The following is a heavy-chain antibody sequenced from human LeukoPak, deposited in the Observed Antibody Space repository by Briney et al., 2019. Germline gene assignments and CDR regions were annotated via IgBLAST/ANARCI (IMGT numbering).Heavy chain of an antibody. D-gene: IGHD3-22*01. J-gene: IGHJ4*02. CDR2: ISGSGGST. Sequence: GSLRLSCVASGFTFSSCSMTWVRQAPGKGLEWVSAISGSGGSTYYADSVKGRFTISRDNSKNTLYLQMNSLRAEDTAVYYCAKAYDSSGYYPPVGFDYWGQGTLVTVSS. V-gene: IGHV3-23*01. CDR1: GFTFSSCS. CDR3: AKAYDSSGYYPPVGFDY.